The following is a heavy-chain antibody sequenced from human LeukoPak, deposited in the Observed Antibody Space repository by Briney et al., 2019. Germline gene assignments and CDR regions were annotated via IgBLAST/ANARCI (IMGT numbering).Heavy chain of an antibody. Sequence: GGSLRLSCAASGFTFSSYAMHWVRQAPGKGLEYVSAISSNGGSTYYANSVKGRFTISRDNSKSTLYLQMGSLRAEDMAVYYCARERDYYFDYWGQGTLVTVSS. CDR3: ARERDYYFDY. D-gene: IGHD3/OR15-3a*01. CDR2: ISSNGGST. V-gene: IGHV3-64*01. J-gene: IGHJ4*02. CDR1: GFTFSSYA.